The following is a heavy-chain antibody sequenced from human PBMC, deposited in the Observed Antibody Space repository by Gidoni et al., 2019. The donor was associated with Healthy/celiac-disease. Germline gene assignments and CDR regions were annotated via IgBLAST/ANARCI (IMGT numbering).Heavy chain of an antibody. Sequence: EVQLLESGGGLVQPGGSLRLSCAASGFTFSSHAMSWVRQAPGKGLEWVSAISGSGGSTYYADSVKGRFTISRDNSKNTLYLQMNSLRAEDTAVYYCAKDHIFGVVAATPLDPWGQGTLVTVSS. CDR2: ISGSGGST. CDR1: GFTFSSHA. CDR3: AKDHIFGVVAATPLDP. D-gene: IGHD2-15*01. J-gene: IGHJ5*02. V-gene: IGHV3-23*01.